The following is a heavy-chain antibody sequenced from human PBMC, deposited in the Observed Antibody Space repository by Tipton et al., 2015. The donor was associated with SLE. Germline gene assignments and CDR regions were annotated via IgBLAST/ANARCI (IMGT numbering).Heavy chain of an antibody. D-gene: IGHD6-25*01. Sequence: LSLTCAASGFTFSTYWMTWVRQAPGKGLEWVAIIKEDGSEKYYVDSVKGRFTISRDNAKRSLYLQMNSLRADDTAVYYCVTAAPSEYWGQGTLVTVSS. J-gene: IGHJ4*02. V-gene: IGHV3-7*01. CDR2: IKEDGSEK. CDR1: GFTFSTYW. CDR3: VTAAPSEY.